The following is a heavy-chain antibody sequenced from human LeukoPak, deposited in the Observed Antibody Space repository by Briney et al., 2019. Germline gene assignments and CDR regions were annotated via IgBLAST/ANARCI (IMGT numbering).Heavy chain of an antibody. J-gene: IGHJ5*02. CDR2: TYTSGST. D-gene: IGHD5-18*01. CDR1: GGSISSGSYY. CDR3: AQTGYSYGYWWFDP. V-gene: IGHV4-61*02. Sequence: SQTLSLTCTVSGGSISSGSYYWSWIRQPAGKGLEWIGRTYTSGSTNYNPSLKSRVTISVDTSKNQFSLKLSSVTAADTAVYYCAQTGYSYGYWWFDPWGQGTLVTVSS.